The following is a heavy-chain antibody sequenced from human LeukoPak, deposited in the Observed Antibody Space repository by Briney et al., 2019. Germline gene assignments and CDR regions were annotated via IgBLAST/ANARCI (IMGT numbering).Heavy chain of an antibody. V-gene: IGHV3-48*04. CDR1: GFILSTYG. CDR2: ISSSSSTI. CDR3: AGGKSQRWELLAFDI. D-gene: IGHD1-26*01. J-gene: IGHJ3*02. Sequence: PGGSLRLSCAASGFILSTYGMNWVRQAPGKGLEWVSYISSSSSTIYYADSMKGRFTISRDNAKNSLYLQMNSLRAEDTAVYYCAGGKSQRWELLAFDIWGQGTMVTVSS.